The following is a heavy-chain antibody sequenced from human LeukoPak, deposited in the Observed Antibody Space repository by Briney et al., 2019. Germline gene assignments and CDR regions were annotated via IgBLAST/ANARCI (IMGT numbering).Heavy chain of an antibody. CDR2: SRNKANSYTT. CDR1: GFTFSDHY. V-gene: IGHV3-72*01. CDR3: ARNYYDSSAYYGDC. D-gene: IGHD3-22*01. J-gene: IGHJ4*02. Sequence: GXSLRLSCAAFGFTFSDHYIDWVRQAPGKGLEWVGRSRNKANSYTTEYAASVKGKFTISRDDSENSLYLQMNSLKIADTAVYYCARNYYDSSAYYGDCWGQGTLVTVSS.